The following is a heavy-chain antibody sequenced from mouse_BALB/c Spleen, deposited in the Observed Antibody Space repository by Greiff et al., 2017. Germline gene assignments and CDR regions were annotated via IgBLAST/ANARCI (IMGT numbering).Heavy chain of an antibody. Sequence: EVKLMESGGGLVKPGGSLKLSCAASGFTFSDYYMYWVRQTPEKRLEWVATISDGGSYTYYPDSVKGRFTISRDNAKNNLYLQMSSLKSEDTAMYYCARDDAAWFAYWGQGTLVTVSA. CDR2: ISDGGSYT. J-gene: IGHJ3*01. V-gene: IGHV5-4*02. CDR3: ARDDAAWFAY. CDR1: GFTFSDYY.